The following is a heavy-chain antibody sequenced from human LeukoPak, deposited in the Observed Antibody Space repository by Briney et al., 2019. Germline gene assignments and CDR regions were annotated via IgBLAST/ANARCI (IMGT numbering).Heavy chain of an antibody. CDR1: RFTFRKYW. CDR2: IHPDGEEK. J-gene: IGHJ4*02. CDR3: ARGDDFSGDY. V-gene: IGHV3-7*04. Sequence: GGSLRLSCAASRFTFRKYWMSWVRQAPGKGLEWVANIHPDGEEKYHVDFVEGRFTIFRDNAKNLLYLQMDSLRVEDTAVYYCARGDDFSGDYWGQGTLVTVSS. D-gene: IGHD3/OR15-3a*01.